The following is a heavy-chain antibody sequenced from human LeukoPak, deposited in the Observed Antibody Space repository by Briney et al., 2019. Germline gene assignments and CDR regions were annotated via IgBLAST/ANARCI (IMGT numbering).Heavy chain of an antibody. CDR2: ISSSSSYT. CDR3: ARKNAVNSFDY. V-gene: IGHV3-11*03. Sequence: GGSLRLSCAASGFTFSDYYVSWIRQAPGKGLEWVSYISSSSSYTNYADSVKGRFTISRDNAKNSLYLQMNSLRAEDTAVYYCARKNAVNSFDYWGQGTLVTVSS. J-gene: IGHJ4*02. D-gene: IGHD2-2*01. CDR1: GFTFSDYY.